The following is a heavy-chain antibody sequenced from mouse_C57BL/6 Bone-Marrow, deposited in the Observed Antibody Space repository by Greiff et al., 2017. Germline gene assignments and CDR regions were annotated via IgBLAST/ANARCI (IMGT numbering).Heavy chain of an antibody. V-gene: IGHV1-50*01. Sequence: QVQLQQPGAELVKPGASVKLSCKASGYTFTSYWMQWVKQRPGQGLEWIGEIDPSDSYTNYNQKFKGKATLTVDTSSSTAYMQPSSLTSEDSAVYDCARPGSFSWFAYWGQGTLVTVSA. J-gene: IGHJ3*01. CDR3: ARPGSFSWFAY. CDR1: GYTFTSYW. CDR2: IDPSDSYT.